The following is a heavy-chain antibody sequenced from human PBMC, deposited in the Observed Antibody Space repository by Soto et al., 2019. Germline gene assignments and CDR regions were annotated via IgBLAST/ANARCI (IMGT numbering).Heavy chain of an antibody. CDR2: IIPIFGTA. J-gene: IGHJ6*02. D-gene: IGHD3-10*01. CDR3: ASDWVGGSYGSGSFDGYGMDV. Sequence: QVQLVQSGAEVKKPGSSVKVSCKASGGTFSSYAISWVRQAPGQGLEWMGGIIPIFGTANYAQKFQGRVTITADESTSTAYMELSSLRSEDTAVYYWASDWVGGSYGSGSFDGYGMDVWGQGTTVTVSS. V-gene: IGHV1-69*01. CDR1: GGTFSSYA.